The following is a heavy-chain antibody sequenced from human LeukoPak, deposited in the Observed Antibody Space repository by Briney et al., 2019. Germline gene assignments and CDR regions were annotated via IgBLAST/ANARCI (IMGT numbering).Heavy chain of an antibody. V-gene: IGHV3-23*01. D-gene: IGHD3-22*01. CDR3: ANLQGYYYDSSGYYFGY. J-gene: IGHJ4*02. CDR1: GFTFSSSA. Sequence: GGSLRLSCAASGFTFSSSAMSWVRQAPGKGLEWVSSISGSGSGGSTYYADSVKGRFTISRDNSKNTLYLQMNSLRAEDTAVYYCANLQGYYYDSSGYYFGYWGQGTLVTVSS. CDR2: ISGSGSGGST.